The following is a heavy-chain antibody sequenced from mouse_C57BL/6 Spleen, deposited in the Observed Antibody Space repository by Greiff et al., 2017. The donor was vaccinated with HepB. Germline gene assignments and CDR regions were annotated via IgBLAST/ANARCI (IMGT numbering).Heavy chain of an antibody. CDR2: IYPGDGDT. J-gene: IGHJ2*01. CDR1: GYAFSSYW. Sequence: VKLMESGAELVKPGASVKISCKASGYAFSSYWMNWVKQRPGKGLEWIGQIYPGDGDTNYNGKFKGKATLTADKSSSTAYMQLSSLTSEDSAVYFCARSYYSKEYYFDYWGQGTTLTVSS. CDR3: ARSYYSKEYYFDY. D-gene: IGHD2-5*01. V-gene: IGHV1-80*01.